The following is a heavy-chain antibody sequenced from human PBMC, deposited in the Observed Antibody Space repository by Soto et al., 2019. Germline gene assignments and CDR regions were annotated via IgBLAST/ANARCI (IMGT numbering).Heavy chain of an antibody. J-gene: IGHJ4*02. CDR3: ARDGGQLEDYFDY. CDR2: ISTSSSNI. V-gene: IGHV3-48*03. D-gene: IGHD6-6*01. Sequence: GGSLRLSCAASGFTFSNYHMNWVRQAPGKGLEWVSYISTSSSNIYYADSVKGRFTISRDNAKNSLYLQMSSLRVEDTAVYYCARDGGQLEDYFDYWGQGTTVTVSS. CDR1: GFTFSNYH.